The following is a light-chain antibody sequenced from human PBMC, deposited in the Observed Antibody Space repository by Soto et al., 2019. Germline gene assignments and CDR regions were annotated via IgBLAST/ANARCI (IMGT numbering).Light chain of an antibody. Sequence: EIVLTQSPGILSLSPGERATISCRASQSISSNLAWYQQKPCQAPRLLMFRTSSRATGFPARFSGSGSGTDFTLIINRLEPEDVAIYYCQQYGGSPRITGGQGTRRAIK. CDR3: QQYGGSPRIT. J-gene: IGKJ5*01. CDR1: QSISSN. V-gene: IGKV3-20*01. CDR2: RTS.